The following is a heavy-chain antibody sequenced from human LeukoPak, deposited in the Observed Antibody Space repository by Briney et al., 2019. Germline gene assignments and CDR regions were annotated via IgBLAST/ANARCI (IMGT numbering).Heavy chain of an antibody. CDR3: ATRDY. CDR1: GYTLTELS. CDR2: FYSEDGET. V-gene: IGHV1-24*01. Sequence: AXXKVSCKVSGYTLTELSMHWVGQAPGKGREWMGGFYSEDGETIYAQKFQRRVTMTEDTSTHTAYMELSSLRSEDTAVYYCATRDYWGQGTLVTVSS. J-gene: IGHJ4*02.